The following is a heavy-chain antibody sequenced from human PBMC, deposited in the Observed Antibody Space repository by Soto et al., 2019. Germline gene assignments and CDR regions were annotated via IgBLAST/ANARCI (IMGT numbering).Heavy chain of an antibody. D-gene: IGHD2-8*01. CDR2: IAPIGYST. CDR3: VSWVSPHFDY. J-gene: IGHJ4*02. V-gene: IGHV3-23*01. Sequence: EVQWLESGGGLVQPGGSLRLSCAVSGLTFRNHAMSWVRQAPGKGLEWVSTIAPIGYSTHYAGSVEGRFTISRDDSKSTLDLQMNSLRADDTAVYYCVSWVSPHFDYWGQGTLVSVSS. CDR1: GLTFRNHA.